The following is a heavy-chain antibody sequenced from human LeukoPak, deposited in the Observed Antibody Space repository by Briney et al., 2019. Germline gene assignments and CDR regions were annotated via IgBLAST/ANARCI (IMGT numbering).Heavy chain of an antibody. CDR2: IYPGDSDI. J-gene: IGHJ3*02. Sequence: KYGESLKISCKGPGYRFTSYWIGWVRQMPGKGLECMGLIYPGDSDIRYSPSFQGQVTISADKSVSTSFLQWSSLKASDAAMYYCATGYSGGRGAFDIWGQGTMVTVSS. CDR1: GYRFTSYW. V-gene: IGHV5-51*01. D-gene: IGHD6-19*01. CDR3: ATGYSGGRGAFDI.